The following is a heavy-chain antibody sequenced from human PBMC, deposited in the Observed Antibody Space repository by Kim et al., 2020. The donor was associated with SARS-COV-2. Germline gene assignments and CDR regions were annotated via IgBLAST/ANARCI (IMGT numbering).Heavy chain of an antibody. Sequence: TSYAQKFQGRVTMTRDTSTSTVYMELSSLRSEDTAVYYCARAYPDYGGNSWGQGTLVTVSS. CDR2: T. V-gene: IGHV1-46*01. J-gene: IGHJ4*02. D-gene: IGHD4-17*01. CDR3: ARAYPDYGGNS.